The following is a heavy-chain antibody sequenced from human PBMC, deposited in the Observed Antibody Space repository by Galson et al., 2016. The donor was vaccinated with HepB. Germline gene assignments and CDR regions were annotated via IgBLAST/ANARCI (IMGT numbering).Heavy chain of an antibody. CDR3: ARAFRYGTGWYGRNDY. V-gene: IGHV3-23*01. D-gene: IGHD6-19*01. CDR2: ISGGGGST. CDR1: GFTFSTYA. J-gene: IGHJ4*02. Sequence: SLRLSCAGSGFTFSTYAMSWVRQSPGKGLEWVSGISGGGGSTYYADSVKGRFTISRDDSKNTVYLQLDSLRAEDTAVYYCARAFRYGTGWYGRNDYWGQGTRVTVSS.